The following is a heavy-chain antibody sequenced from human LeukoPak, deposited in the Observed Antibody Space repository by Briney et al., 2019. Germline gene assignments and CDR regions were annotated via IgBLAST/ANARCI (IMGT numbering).Heavy chain of an antibody. V-gene: IGHV3-48*02. CDR2: ISSSSIPI. D-gene: IGHD1-1*01. CDR3: ARGTTVLDY. CDR1: GFTFSSYN. Sequence: PGGSLRLSCAASGFTFSSYNMNWVRQAPGKGLECVSYISSSSIPIYYTDSVKGRFTTSRDNAKTSLYLQMNSLRDEDTAVYYCARGTTVLDYWGQGTLVTVSS. J-gene: IGHJ4*02.